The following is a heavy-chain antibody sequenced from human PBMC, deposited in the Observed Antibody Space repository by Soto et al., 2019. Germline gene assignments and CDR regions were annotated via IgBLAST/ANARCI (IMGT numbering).Heavy chain of an antibody. CDR3: ARGGIGSFDI. J-gene: IGHJ3*02. D-gene: IGHD3-16*01. Sequence: EVQLVESGGGLVQPGGSLRLSCAASGFTFSHYWMHWVRQAPGKGLVWISHVHSDGTATSYADSVKGRFTISRDNAKNKVYLQMNSLRAEDTAVYYCARGGIGSFDIWGQGTMVTVSS. CDR2: VHSDGTAT. V-gene: IGHV3-74*01. CDR1: GFTFSHYW.